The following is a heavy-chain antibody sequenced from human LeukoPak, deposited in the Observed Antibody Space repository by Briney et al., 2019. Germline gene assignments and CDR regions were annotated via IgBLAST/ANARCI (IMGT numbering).Heavy chain of an antibody. Sequence: GGSLRLSCAASGFTFRTFDMHWVRQVTGKGLEWVSSIGTSGDTYYPGSVKGRFTISRDNSKNSLYLQMNSLRTEDTALYYCAKGGIAAAERVDYWGQGTLVTVSS. V-gene: IGHV3-13*04. CDR2: IGTSGDT. J-gene: IGHJ4*02. CDR1: GFTFRTFD. D-gene: IGHD6-13*01. CDR3: AKGGIAAAERVDY.